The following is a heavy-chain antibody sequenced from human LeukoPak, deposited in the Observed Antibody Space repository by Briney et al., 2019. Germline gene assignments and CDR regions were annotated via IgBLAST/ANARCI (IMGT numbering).Heavy chain of an antibody. D-gene: IGHD2-8*01. V-gene: IGHV3-66*01. CDR1: GFTFSSYA. CDR2: IYSGGST. J-gene: IGHJ6*02. Sequence: GGSLRLSCAASGFTFSSYAMSWVRQAPGKGLEWVSVIYSGGSTYYADSVKGRFTISRDNSKNTLYLQMNSLRAEDTAVYYCARGPRYCTNGVCWYGMDVWGQGTTVTVSS. CDR3: ARGPRYCTNGVCWYGMDV.